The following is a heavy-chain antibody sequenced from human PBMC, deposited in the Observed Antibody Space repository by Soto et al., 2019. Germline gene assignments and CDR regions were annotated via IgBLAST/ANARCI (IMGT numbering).Heavy chain of an antibody. V-gene: IGHV3-48*01. CDR2: ISSSSSTI. Sequence: PGGSLRLSCAASGFTFSSYSMNWVRQAPGKGLEWVSYISSSSSTIYYADSVKGRFTISRDNAKNSLYLQMNSLRAEDTAVYYCAIPPTYYDILTGDFDPWGQGPLVTVSS. D-gene: IGHD3-9*01. J-gene: IGHJ5*02. CDR1: GFTFSSYS. CDR3: AIPPTYYDILTGDFDP.